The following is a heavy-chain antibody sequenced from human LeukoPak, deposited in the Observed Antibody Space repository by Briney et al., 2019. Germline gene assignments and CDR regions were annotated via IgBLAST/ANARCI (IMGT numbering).Heavy chain of an antibody. V-gene: IGHV5-51*01. J-gene: IGHJ4*02. CDR3: ARRQGENSGTFDY. CDR2: IYPGDSDT. Sequence: KVSCKASGYTFTGYYMHWVRQVPGKGMEWMGTIYPGDSDTRYGPSFQGQVTISADRSVSTAYLQWSSLKASDTAMYYCARRQGENSGTFDYWGQGTLVTVSS. CDR1: GYTFTGYY. D-gene: IGHD1-26*01.